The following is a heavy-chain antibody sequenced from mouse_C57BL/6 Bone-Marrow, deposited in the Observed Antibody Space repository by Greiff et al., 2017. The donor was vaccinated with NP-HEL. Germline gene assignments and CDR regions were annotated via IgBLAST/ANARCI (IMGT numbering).Heavy chain of an antibody. CDR3: ARRGRYGSRSWFAY. CDR2: IYHRSGNT. J-gene: IGHJ3*01. V-gene: IGHV1-81*01. D-gene: IGHD1-1*01. CDR1: GYTFTSYG. Sequence: VQLQQSGAELARPGASVKLSCKASGYTFTSYGISWVKQRTGQGLEWIGEIYHRSGNTYYNEKFKGKATLTADKSSSTAYMELRSLTSEDSAVYFCARRGRYGSRSWFAYWGQGTLVTVSA.